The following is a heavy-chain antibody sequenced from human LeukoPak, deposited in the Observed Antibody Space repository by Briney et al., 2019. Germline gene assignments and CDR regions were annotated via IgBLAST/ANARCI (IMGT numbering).Heavy chain of an antibody. J-gene: IGHJ4*02. CDR3: ARDPERYLRTGKFDY. CDR2: INSYSSHI. Sequence: GGSLRLSCAASGFTFSTSAMNWVPQVPGKGLEWVSSINSYSSHIYYAASVRGRFTVSRDNARNSVFLQMNSLTAEDTAVYYCARDPERYLRTGKFDYWGQGTLVTVSS. V-gene: IGHV3-21*01. CDR1: GFTFSTSA. D-gene: IGHD5/OR15-5a*01.